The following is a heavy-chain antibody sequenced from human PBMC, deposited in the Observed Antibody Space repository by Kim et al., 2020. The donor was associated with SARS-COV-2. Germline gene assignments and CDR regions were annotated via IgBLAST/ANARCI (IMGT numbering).Heavy chain of an antibody. CDR1: GFTFDDYA. Sequence: GGSLRLSCAASGFTFDDYAMHWVRQAPGKGLEWVSGISWNSGSIGYADSVKGRFTISRDNAKNSLYLQMNSLRAEDTALYYCAKLGYCSSTSCYNDSYYGMDVWGQGTTVTVSS. CDR3: AKLGYCSSTSCYNDSYYGMDV. J-gene: IGHJ6*02. D-gene: IGHD2-2*02. V-gene: IGHV3-9*01. CDR2: ISWNSGSI.